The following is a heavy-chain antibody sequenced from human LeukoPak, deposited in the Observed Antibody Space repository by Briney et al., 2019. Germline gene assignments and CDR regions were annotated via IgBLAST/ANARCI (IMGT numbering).Heavy chain of an antibody. CDR1: GFTFSSYE. CDR3: ARDRVTYSCDFDVDF. V-gene: IGHV3-48*03. Sequence: QTGGSLRLSCAASGFTFSSYEMNWVRQAPGKGLEWVSYISSSGSTIYYADSVKGRFTISRDNAKNSLYLQMNSLRAEDTAVYYSARDRVTYSCDFDVDFCGIGTKV. J-gene: IGHJ6*03. CDR2: ISSSGSTI.